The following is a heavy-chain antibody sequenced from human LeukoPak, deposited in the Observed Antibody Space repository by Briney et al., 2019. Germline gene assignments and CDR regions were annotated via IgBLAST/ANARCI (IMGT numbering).Heavy chain of an antibody. Sequence: GASVKVSCKASGYTFTGYYMHWVRQAPGQGLEWMGCINPNSGGTKYAQKFQGGVTLTRDTSISTAYMELSRLRSDDTAVYYCARVSGYSGYYMDVWGKGTTVTISS. CDR2: INPNSGGT. D-gene: IGHD3-22*01. CDR1: GYTFTGYY. V-gene: IGHV1-2*02. CDR3: ARVSGYSGYYMDV. J-gene: IGHJ6*03.